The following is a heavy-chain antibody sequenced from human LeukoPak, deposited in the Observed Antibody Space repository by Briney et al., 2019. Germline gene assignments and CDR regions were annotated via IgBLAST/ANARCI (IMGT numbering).Heavy chain of an antibody. D-gene: IGHD3-10*01. V-gene: IGHV3-53*01. Sequence: PGESLRLSCAASGFTVSSNYMSWVRQAPGKGLEWVSVIYSGGSTYYADSVKGRFTISRDNSKNTLYLQMNSLRAEDTAVYYCAREKESSFDYWGQGTLVTVSS. CDR2: IYSGGST. CDR1: GFTVSSNY. J-gene: IGHJ4*02. CDR3: AREKESSFDY.